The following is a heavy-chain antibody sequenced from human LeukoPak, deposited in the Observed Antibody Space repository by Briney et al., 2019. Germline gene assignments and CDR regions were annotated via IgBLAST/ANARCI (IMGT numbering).Heavy chain of an antibody. J-gene: IGHJ3*02. D-gene: IGHD6-13*01. CDR3: ARAYSSSWYLNPFDI. V-gene: IGHV4-39*01. CDR1: GGSISSSSYY. Sequence: PSETLSLTCTVSGGSISSSSYYWGWIRQPPGKGLEWIGSIYYSGSTYYNPSLKSRVTISVDTSKNQFSLKLSSVTAADTAVYYCARAYSSSWYLNPFDIWGQGTMVTVSS. CDR2: IYYSGST.